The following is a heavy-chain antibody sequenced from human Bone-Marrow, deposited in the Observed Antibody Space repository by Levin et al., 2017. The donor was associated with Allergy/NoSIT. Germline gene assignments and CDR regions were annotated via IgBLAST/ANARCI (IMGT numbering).Heavy chain of an antibody. Sequence: VASVKVSCKASGYIFSNYGMNWVRQAPGQGLEWMAWINTNTGNPTSAQGFTGRFVFSLDTSVSTAYLQITSLKAEDTAIYYCARDLWDLEKGSGSSGWYRVPGGYWGQGTLVTVSS. CDR3: ARDLWDLEKGSGSSGWYRVPGGY. CDR1: GYIFSNYG. J-gene: IGHJ4*02. CDR2: INTNTGNP. V-gene: IGHV7-4-1*02. D-gene: IGHD6-19*01.